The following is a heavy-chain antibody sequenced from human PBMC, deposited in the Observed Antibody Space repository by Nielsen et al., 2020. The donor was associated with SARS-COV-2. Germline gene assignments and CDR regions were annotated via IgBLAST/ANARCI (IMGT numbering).Heavy chain of an antibody. CDR2: INTNTGNP. J-gene: IGHJ5*02. CDR1: GYTFTSDA. V-gene: IGHV7-4-1*02. D-gene: IGHD6-13*01. Sequence: ASVKVSCKASGYTFTSDAMNWVRQAPGQGLEWMGWINTNTGNPTYAQGFTGRFVFSLDTSVSTAYLQISSLKAEDTAVYYCARGSRIAAAGTKGVNWFDPWGQGTLVTVSS. CDR3: ARGSRIAAAGTKGVNWFDP.